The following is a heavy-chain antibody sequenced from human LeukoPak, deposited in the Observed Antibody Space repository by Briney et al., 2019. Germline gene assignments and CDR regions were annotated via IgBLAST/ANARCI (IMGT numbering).Heavy chain of an antibody. J-gene: IGHJ6*03. V-gene: IGHV3-48*01. CDR2: ISGRSSTI. Sequence: PGGSLRLSCAASAFTFSDYSMNWVRQAPGKGLEWVSYISGRSSTIYYADSVKGRFTISRDNSKNTLYLQMNSLRAEDTAVYYCARVQSYYDSSGYTRTMDVWGKGTTVTVSS. CDR3: ARVQSYYDSSGYTRTMDV. D-gene: IGHD3-22*01. CDR1: AFTFSDYS.